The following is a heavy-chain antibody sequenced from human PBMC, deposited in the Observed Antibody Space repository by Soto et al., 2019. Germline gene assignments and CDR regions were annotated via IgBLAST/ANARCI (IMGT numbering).Heavy chain of an antibody. CDR3: ASRTSYSYCGGDCYYFDY. D-gene: IGHD2-21*01. V-gene: IGHV4-39*01. CDR1: GGSISSSSYY. Sequence: SETLSLTCTVSGGSISSSSYYWGWIRQPPGKGLEWIGSIYYSGSTYYNPSLKSRFTISVDTSKNQFSLKLSSVTAADTAVYYCASRTSYSYCGGDCYYFDYWGQGTLVTVSS. CDR2: IYYSGST. J-gene: IGHJ4*02.